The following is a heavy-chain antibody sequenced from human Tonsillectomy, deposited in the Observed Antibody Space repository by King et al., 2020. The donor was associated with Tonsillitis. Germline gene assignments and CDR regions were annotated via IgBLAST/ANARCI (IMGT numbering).Heavy chain of an antibody. V-gene: IGHV5-51*01. J-gene: IGHJ3*02. D-gene: IGHD3-3*01. Sequence: AQLVRSGAEVKKPGESLKISCKGSGYSFTTYWIGWVRQMPGKGLEWMGIIYPGDSDTRYSPSFQGQVTISADKSISTAYLQWSSLKASDTAMYYCASSKITIFGVRGAFDIWGQGTMVTVSS. CDR1: GYSFTTYW. CDR2: IYPGDSDT. CDR3: ASSKITIFGVRGAFDI.